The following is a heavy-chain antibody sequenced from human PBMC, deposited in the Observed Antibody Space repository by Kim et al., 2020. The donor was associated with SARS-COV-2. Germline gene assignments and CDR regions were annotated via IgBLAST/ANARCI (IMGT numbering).Heavy chain of an antibody. J-gene: IGHJ4*02. Sequence: EYAASVKGRFTISRDDSKSIAYLQMNRLKTEDTAVYYCTRGSAATDLFDYWGQGTLVTVSS. D-gene: IGHD2-15*01. CDR3: TRGSAATDLFDY. V-gene: IGHV3-49*02.